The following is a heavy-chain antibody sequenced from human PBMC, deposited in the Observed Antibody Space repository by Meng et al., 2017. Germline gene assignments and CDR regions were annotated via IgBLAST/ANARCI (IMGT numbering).Heavy chain of an antibody. CDR3: ASRATMVRGVPNWFDP. V-gene: IGHV4-4*02. CDR1: GGSISSSNW. CDR2: IYHSGST. Sequence: VQLAESGPGLVKPSGPLSLTCAVSGGSISSSNWWSWVRQPPGKGLEWIGEIYHSGSTNYNPSLKSRVTISVDKSKTQFSLKLSSVTAADTAVYYCASRATMVRGVPNWFDPWGQGTLVTGSS. D-gene: IGHD3-10*01. J-gene: IGHJ5*02.